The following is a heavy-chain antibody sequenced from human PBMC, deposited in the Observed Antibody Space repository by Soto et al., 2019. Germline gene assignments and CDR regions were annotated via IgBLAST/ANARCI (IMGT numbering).Heavy chain of an antibody. CDR3: GRAHLETTVSS. Sequence: QVQLQESGPGLVKPSQTLSITCTVSGGSISSGDYYWSWIRQPPGKGLEWIGYIYYSGSTYYNPSLKSRVTISVDTSKNQFSLKLNSVTSADTAVYYCGRAHLETTVSSWGQLTLITVSS. D-gene: IGHD4-17*01. V-gene: IGHV4-30-4*01. J-gene: IGHJ4*02. CDR2: IYYSGST. CDR1: GGSISSGDYY.